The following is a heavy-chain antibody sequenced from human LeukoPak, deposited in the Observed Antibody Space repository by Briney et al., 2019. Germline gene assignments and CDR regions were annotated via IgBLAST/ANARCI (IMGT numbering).Heavy chain of an antibody. Sequence: PGGSLRLSCAASGFTFRTYAMSWVRQAPGKGLEWVSGISGSDGSTYYADSVKGRFTISRDNSKNTVYLQMNSLRAEDTALYYCAKARRSACSSTSCYPFDYWGQGTLVTVSS. CDR2: ISGSDGST. CDR3: AKARRSACSSTSCYPFDY. D-gene: IGHD2-2*01. V-gene: IGHV3-23*01. CDR1: GFTFRTYA. J-gene: IGHJ4*02.